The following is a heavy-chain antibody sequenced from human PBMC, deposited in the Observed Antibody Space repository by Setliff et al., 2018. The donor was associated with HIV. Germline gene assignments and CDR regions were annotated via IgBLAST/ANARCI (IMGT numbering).Heavy chain of an antibody. J-gene: IGHJ4*02. CDR3: ARLPDINSWPFDY. V-gene: IGHV4-59*11. D-gene: IGHD6-13*01. CDR1: YGSISGHY. CDR2: IHHSGGT. Sequence: PSETLSLTCTVSYGSISGHYWTWIRQPPGKGLEWIGYIHHSGGTQYNPSLMSRLTMSVDSSKNQFSLSLSSVTAADTAVYYCARLPDINSWPFDYWARGTLVTVPQ.